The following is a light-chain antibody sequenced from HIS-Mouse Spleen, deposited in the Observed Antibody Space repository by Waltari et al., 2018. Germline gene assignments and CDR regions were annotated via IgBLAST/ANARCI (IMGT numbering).Light chain of an antibody. CDR1: SSDVGGYNY. CDR3: SSYAGSNNLGV. J-gene: IGLJ1*01. CDR2: EVS. Sequence: QSALTQPPSASGSPGQSVTISCTGTSSDVGGYNYVSWYQQHPGKAPKLMIYEVSKRHSGAPDRFSGSKSGNTASLTVSGLQAEDEADYYCSSYAGSNNLGVFGTGTKVTVL. V-gene: IGLV2-8*01.